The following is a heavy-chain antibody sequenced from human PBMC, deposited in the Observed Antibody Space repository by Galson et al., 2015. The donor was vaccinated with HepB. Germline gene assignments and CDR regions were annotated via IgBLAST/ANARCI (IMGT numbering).Heavy chain of an antibody. CDR3: AKQAWEYQLQASPTDY. D-gene: IGHD2-2*01. CDR2: ISGSGGST. Sequence: SLRLSCAASGFTFSSYAMSWVRQAPGKGLEWVSAISGSGGSTYYADSVKGRFTISRDNSKNTLYLQMNSLRAEDTAVYYCAKQAWEYQLQASPTDYWGQGTLVTVSS. V-gene: IGHV3-23*01. CDR1: GFTFSSYA. J-gene: IGHJ4*02.